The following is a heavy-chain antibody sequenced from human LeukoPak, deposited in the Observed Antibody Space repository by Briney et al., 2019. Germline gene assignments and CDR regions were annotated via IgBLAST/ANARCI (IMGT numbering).Heavy chain of an antibody. Sequence: GGSLRLSCAASGFTFTTYALSWVRQAPGKGLEWVSAISSGGGATFYQDSVKGRFTISRDSSENTLYLQMNTLRADDTAVYYCARSEEGRFYDSAGYCEPFDLWGQGIMVIVSS. V-gene: IGHV3-23*01. CDR1: GFTFTTYA. CDR3: ARSEEGRFYDSAGYCEPFDL. J-gene: IGHJ3*01. CDR2: ISSGGGAT. D-gene: IGHD2-15*01.